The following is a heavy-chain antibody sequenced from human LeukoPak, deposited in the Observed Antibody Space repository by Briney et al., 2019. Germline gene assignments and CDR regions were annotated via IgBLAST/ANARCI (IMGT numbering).Heavy chain of an antibody. J-gene: IGHJ4*02. CDR1: GYTFTSYG. D-gene: IGHD3-22*01. V-gene: IGHV1-18*01. CDR2: ISAYNGNT. Sequence: ASVKVSCKASGYTFTSYGISWVRQAPGQGLEWMGWISAYNGNTNYAQKLQGRVTMTTDTSTSTAYMELRSLRSDDTAVYYCARDYGPRVVVIKVAPDYWGQGTLVTVSS. CDR3: ARDYGPRVVVIKVAPDY.